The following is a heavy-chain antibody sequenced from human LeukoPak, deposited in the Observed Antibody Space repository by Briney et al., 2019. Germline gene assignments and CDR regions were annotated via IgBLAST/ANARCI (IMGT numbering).Heavy chain of an antibody. CDR1: GGSISSSSYY. J-gene: IGHJ4*02. V-gene: IGHV4-39*01. CDR2: MYYSGST. CDR3: ARHRAGAGYYFDY. D-gene: IGHD6-13*01. Sequence: PSETLSLTCTVSGGSISSSSYYWGWIRQPPGKGLEWIGSMYYSGSTYDNPSLKSRVTISIDTAKNQLSLKLSSVTAADTVVYYCARHRAGAGYYFDYWGQGTLVTVSS.